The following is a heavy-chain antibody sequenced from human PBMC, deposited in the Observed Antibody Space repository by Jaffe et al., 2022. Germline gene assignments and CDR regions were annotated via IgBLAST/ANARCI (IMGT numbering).Heavy chain of an antibody. CDR1: GFTFSSYA. CDR3: AKKMASNDDVYFDY. V-gene: IGHV3-23*01. J-gene: IGHJ4*02. Sequence: EVQLLESGGGLVQPGGSLRLSCAASGFTFSSYAMTWVRQAPGKGLEWVSTISGSTIATYYADSVKGRFTISRDNSRNTLYLQMNSLRADDTAVYYCAKKMASNDDVYFDYWGQGTLVTVSS. D-gene: IGHD2-8*01. CDR2: ISGSTIAT.